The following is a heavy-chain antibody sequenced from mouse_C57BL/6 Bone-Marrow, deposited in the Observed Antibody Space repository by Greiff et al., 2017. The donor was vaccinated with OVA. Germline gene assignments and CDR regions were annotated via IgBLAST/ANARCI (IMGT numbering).Heavy chain of an antibody. CDR1: GFNIKDDY. D-gene: IGHD1-1*01. CDR3: TTPLRFYAMDY. CDR2: IDPENGDT. V-gene: IGHV14-4*01. Sequence: EVKLQQSGAELVRPGASVKLSCTASGFNIKDDYMHWVKQRPEQGLEWIGWIDPENGDTEYASKFQGKATITADTSSNTAYLQLSSLTSEDTAVYYCTTPLRFYAMDYWGQGTSVTVSS. J-gene: IGHJ4*01.